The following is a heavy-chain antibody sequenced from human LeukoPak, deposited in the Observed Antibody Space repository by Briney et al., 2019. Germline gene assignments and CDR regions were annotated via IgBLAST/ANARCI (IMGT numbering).Heavy chain of an antibody. CDR1: GYTFTSYG. Sequence: ASVKVSCKASGYTFTSYGISWVRQAPGQGLEWMGWISAYNGNTNYAQKLQGRVTMTTDTSTSTAYMELRSLRSDDTAGYYCARANFYCGGDCYSYFDYWGQGTLVTVSS. D-gene: IGHD2-21*01. J-gene: IGHJ4*02. CDR2: ISAYNGNT. CDR3: ARANFYCGGDCYSYFDY. V-gene: IGHV1-18*01.